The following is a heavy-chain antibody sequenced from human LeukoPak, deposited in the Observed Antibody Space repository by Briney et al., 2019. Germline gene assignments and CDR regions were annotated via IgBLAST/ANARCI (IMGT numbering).Heavy chain of an antibody. CDR2: IYVSGST. D-gene: IGHD4-17*01. CDR3: AKTDYGDYGGFNS. Sequence: SETLSLTCAVSSYSISSGYSWGWIRQPPGKELEWIGNIYVSGSTYYNLSLKSRVTISIDMSKNLFSLKLISVTAADTAVYRCAKTDYGDYGGFNSWGQGTMVTVSS. J-gene: IGHJ3*01. V-gene: IGHV4-38-2*01. CDR1: SYSISSGYS.